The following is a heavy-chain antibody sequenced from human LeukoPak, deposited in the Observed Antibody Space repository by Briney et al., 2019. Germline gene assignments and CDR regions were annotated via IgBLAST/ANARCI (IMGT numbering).Heavy chain of an antibody. CDR2: ISGSGDST. CDR3: AKHRMVRGVITDYYFDY. D-gene: IGHD3-10*01. Sequence: GGSLRLSCAASGFTFSSSAMSWVRQVPGKGLEWVSSISGSGDSTYYADSVKGRFTISRDDSKNTLYLQMNSLRADDTAVYYCAKHRMVRGVITDYYFDYWGRGTLVTVSA. CDR1: GFTFSSSA. V-gene: IGHV3-23*01. J-gene: IGHJ4*02.